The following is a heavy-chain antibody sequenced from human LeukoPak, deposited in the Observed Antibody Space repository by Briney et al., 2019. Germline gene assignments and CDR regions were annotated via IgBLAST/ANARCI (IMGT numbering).Heavy chain of an antibody. CDR1: GYTLTELS. J-gene: IGHJ4*02. D-gene: IGHD3-22*01. V-gene: IGHV1-24*01. CDR3: ARDYYDSSGYYHY. CDR2: FDPEDGET. Sequence: GASVKVSCKVSGYTLTELSMHWVRQAPGKGLEWMGGFDPEDGETIYAQKFQGRVTITADESTSTAYMELSSLRSEDTAVYYCARDYYDSSGYYHYWGQGTLVTVSS.